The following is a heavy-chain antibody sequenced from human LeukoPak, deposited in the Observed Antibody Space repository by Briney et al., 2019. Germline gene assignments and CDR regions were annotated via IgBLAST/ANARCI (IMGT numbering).Heavy chain of an antibody. CDR2: TSYDGSTT. D-gene: IGHD6-13*01. Sequence: GGSLRLSCVVSGFTFSSYPMHWVRQAPGKGLEWVAVTSYDGSTTNYADSVKGRFTISRDNSKNTLYLQMSSLRADDTAAYSCARGRDTTTWYGNWFDPWGQGTLVTVSS. J-gene: IGHJ5*02. CDR3: ARGRDTTTWYGNWFDP. V-gene: IGHV3-30*04. CDR1: GFTFSSYP.